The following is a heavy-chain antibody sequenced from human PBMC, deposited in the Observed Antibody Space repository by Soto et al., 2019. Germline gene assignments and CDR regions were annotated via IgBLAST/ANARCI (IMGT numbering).Heavy chain of an antibody. CDR1: GDSIHNGINY. CDR2: VHYSGTI. D-gene: IGHD6-25*01. J-gene: IGHJ4*02. Sequence: PSETLSLTCTVSGDSIHNGINYWTWIRQHAEKGLEWIGHVHYSGTIYYNPSLTSRVTMSVDTSKNQVSLELRSVSVADTAVYYCVRGADPYKCGFWGQGTLVTVSS. V-gene: IGHV4-31*03. CDR3: VRGADPYKCGF.